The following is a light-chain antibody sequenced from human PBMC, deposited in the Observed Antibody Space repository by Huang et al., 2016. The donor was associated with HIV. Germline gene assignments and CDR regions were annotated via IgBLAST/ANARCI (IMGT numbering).Light chain of an antibody. CDR2: YAS. CDR3: QQFNNYPGT. Sequence: AVQLTQSPFSLSACVGDRVNIPCRASQAIGSALAWYQQKPGKTPQLLIYYASTLHIRVPLRFSGSGSGTDFTLTISSLQPEDFAIYYCQQFNNYPGTVGGGTKVEIK. V-gene: IGKV1D-13*01. CDR1: QAIGSA. J-gene: IGKJ4*01.